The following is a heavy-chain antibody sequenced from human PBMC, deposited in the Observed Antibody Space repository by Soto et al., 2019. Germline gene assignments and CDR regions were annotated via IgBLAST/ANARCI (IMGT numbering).Heavy chain of an antibody. CDR1: GFTFTNAW. CDR2: IKSKTDTGTT. CDR3: TTDTPRMVYTAGFDY. D-gene: IGHD2-8*01. Sequence: LRLSCAASGFTFTNAWMSWVRQAPGKGLEWVGRIKSKTDTGTTDYAAPVKGRFTISRDDSKDTLYLQMNSLKTEDTAVYYCTTDTPRMVYTAGFDYWGQGTLVTVSS. J-gene: IGHJ4*02. V-gene: IGHV3-15*01.